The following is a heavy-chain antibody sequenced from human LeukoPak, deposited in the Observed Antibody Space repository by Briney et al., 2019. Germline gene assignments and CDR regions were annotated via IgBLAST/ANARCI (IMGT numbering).Heavy chain of an antibody. CDR2: INPNSGGT. J-gene: IGHJ3*02. V-gene: IGHV1-2*06. Sequence: ASVKVSCKASGYTFTGYYMHWVQQAPGQGLEWMGRINPNSGGTNYAQKFQGRVTMTRDTSISTAYMELSRLRSDDTAVYYCARGAGYYYDSSGRDAFDIWGQGTMVTVSS. D-gene: IGHD3-22*01. CDR1: GYTFTGYY. CDR3: ARGAGYYYDSSGRDAFDI.